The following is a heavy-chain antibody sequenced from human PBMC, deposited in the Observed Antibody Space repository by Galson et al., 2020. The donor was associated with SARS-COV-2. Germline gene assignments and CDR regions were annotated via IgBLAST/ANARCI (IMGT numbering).Heavy chain of an antibody. V-gene: IGHV1-2*02. D-gene: IGHD2-15*01. CDR1: GYTFTGYY. Sequence: ASVKVSCKASGYTFTGYYIHWVRQAPGQGLEWKGWMNPNSGGTNYAQNFQGRVTMTWDTSITTAYMELSRLRSHDTAVYYCASDCSGGSCSIKDIAGFEYWGQGTLVTVSS. J-gene: IGHJ4*02. CDR2: MNPNSGGT. CDR3: ASDCSGGSCSIKDIAGFEY.